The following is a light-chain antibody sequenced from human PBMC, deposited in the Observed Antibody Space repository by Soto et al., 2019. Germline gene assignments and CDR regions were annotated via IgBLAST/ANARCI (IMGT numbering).Light chain of an antibody. CDR1: QSVSSSF. CDR3: QQYYSSPHT. Sequence: EIVLTQSPGTLSLSPGEGATLSCRASQSVSSSFLAWYQQKPGQAPRLLIYGASSRATGMPDRFSGSGSGTDFTLTISRLEPEDFAVYYCQQYYSSPHTFGRGTKVEIK. J-gene: IGKJ4*01. V-gene: IGKV3-20*01. CDR2: GAS.